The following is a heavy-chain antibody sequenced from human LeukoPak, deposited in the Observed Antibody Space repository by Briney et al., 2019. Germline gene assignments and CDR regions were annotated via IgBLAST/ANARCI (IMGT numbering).Heavy chain of an antibody. CDR3: ARGQLDWFFDF. V-gene: IGHV1-18*01. J-gene: IGHJ2*01. CDR2: ISGYNGNT. D-gene: IGHD3-10*01. Sequence: ASVKVSCKTSGYTFTDFALTWVRQAPGQGLEYMGWISGYNGNTKYAPEFQGRVTITTDTSTTTAFMELRSLRSDDTAVYYCARGQLDWFFDFWGHGTLVTVSS. CDR1: GYTFTDFA.